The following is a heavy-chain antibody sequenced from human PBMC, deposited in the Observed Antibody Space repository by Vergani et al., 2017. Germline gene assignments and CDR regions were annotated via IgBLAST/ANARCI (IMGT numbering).Heavy chain of an antibody. CDR3: TTPGVGEFRKYLDY. D-gene: IGHD3-16*01. Sequence: EVQLVESGGAVVKPGESLRLSCRASGFTFSSAWMSWVRQVPGKGLEWVARIRPKTDGETTDYAAPVKGRFTISRDDSKNTLYLQMNSRKAEDTAVYYCTTPGVGEFRKYLDYWGEGTLVTV. CDR2: IRPKTDGETT. CDR1: GFTFSSAW. J-gene: IGHJ4*01. V-gene: IGHV3-15*02.